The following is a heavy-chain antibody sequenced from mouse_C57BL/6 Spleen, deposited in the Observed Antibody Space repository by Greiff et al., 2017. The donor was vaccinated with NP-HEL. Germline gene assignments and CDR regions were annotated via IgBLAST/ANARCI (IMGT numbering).Heavy chain of an antibody. CDR2: IYPRDGST. Sequence: VHLVESDAELVKPGASVKISCKVSGYTFTDHTIHWMKQRPEQGLEWIGYIYPRDGSTKYNEKFKGKATLTADKSSSTAYMQLNSLTSEDTAVYFCARKSNNGAMDYWGQGTSDTVSS. CDR3: ARKSNNGAMDY. J-gene: IGHJ4*01. V-gene: IGHV1-78*01. D-gene: IGHD2-5*01. CDR1: GYTFTDHT.